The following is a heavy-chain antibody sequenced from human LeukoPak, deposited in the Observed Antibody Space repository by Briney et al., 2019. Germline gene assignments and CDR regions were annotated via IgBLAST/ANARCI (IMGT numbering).Heavy chain of an antibody. Sequence: GGSLRLSCAASGFTFSSYAMSWVRQAPGKGLEWVSAISGSGGSTYYADSVKGQFTISRDNSKNTLYLQMNSLRAEDTAVYYCAKVILAVAGQYYFDYWGQGTLVTVSS. CDR3: AKVILAVAGQYYFDY. D-gene: IGHD6-19*01. CDR1: GFTFSSYA. J-gene: IGHJ4*02. CDR2: ISGSGGST. V-gene: IGHV3-23*01.